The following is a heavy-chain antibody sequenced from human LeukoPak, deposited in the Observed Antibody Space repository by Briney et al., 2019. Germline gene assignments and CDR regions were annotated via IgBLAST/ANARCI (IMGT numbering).Heavy chain of an antibody. Sequence: PGVSLRLSCAASGFTFSSYAMHWVRQAPGKGLEYVSAISSNGGSTYYADSVKGRFTISRDNSKNTLYLQMSSLRAEDTAVYYCVKGGTVTTFDYWGQGTLVTVSS. J-gene: IGHJ4*02. CDR1: GFTFSSYA. CDR2: ISSNGGST. D-gene: IGHD4-17*01. CDR3: VKGGTVTTFDY. V-gene: IGHV3-64D*06.